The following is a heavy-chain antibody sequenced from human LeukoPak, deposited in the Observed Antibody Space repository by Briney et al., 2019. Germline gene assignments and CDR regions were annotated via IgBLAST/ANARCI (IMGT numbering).Heavy chain of an antibody. D-gene: IGHD1-14*01. CDR3: ARDHRPEIQYYYMDV. CDR2: LLYDGNTK. V-gene: IGHV3-33*01. CDR1: GFSLSNYG. J-gene: IGHJ6*03. Sequence: GGSLRLSCAASGFSLSNYGMHWVRQAPGKGLEWVAALLYDGNTKHYADSVKGRFTISRDISKNTFYLQTNSLTAEDTAVYYCARDHRPEIQYYYMDVWGKGTTVAVSS.